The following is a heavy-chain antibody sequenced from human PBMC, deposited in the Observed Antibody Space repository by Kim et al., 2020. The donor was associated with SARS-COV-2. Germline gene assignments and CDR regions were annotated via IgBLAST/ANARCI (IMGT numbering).Heavy chain of an antibody. CDR1: GGSISSYY. V-gene: IGHV4-59*13. Sequence: SETLSLTCTVSGGSISSYYWSWIRQPPGKGLEWIGYIYYSGSTNYNPSLKSRVTISVDTSKNQFSLKLSSVTAADTAVYYCARASALYCSSTSCQGSYYGMDVWGQGTTVTVSS. CDR2: IYYSGST. J-gene: IGHJ6*02. CDR3: ARASALYCSSTSCQGSYYGMDV. D-gene: IGHD2-2*01.